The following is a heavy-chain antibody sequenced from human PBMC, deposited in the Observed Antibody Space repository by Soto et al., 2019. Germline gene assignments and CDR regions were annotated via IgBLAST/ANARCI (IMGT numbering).Heavy chain of an antibody. CDR2: INHSGST. J-gene: IGHJ4*02. V-gene: IGHV4-34*01. D-gene: IGHD3-22*01. CDR1: GGSFSGYY. Sequence: SETLSLTCAVYGGSFSGYYWSWIRQPPGKGLEWIGEINHSGSTNYNPSLKSRVTISVDTSKNQFSLKLSSVTAADTAVYYCARGLRDICGYYYVKNYFYYRGQGTLVTVSA. CDR3: ARGLRDICGYYYVKNYFYY.